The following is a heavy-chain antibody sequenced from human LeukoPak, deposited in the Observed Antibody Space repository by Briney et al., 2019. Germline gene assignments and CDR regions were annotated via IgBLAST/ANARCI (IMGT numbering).Heavy chain of an antibody. Sequence: ASVKVSCKASGYTFTSYTIHWVRQAPGQRLEWMGWINAGNGNTKYSQEFQDRVAITRDTSASTAYMELSSLRSEDMAVYYCARARYETRIWPKSRYDYYHSIDVWGKGTTVTVSS. V-gene: IGHV1-3*03. CDR1: GYTFTSYT. D-gene: IGHD3-3*01. CDR2: INAGNGNT. J-gene: IGHJ6*03. CDR3: ARARYETRIWPKSRYDYYHSIDV.